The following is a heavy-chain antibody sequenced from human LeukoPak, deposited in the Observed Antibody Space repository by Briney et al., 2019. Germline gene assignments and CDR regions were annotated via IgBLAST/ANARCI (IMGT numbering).Heavy chain of an antibody. J-gene: IGHJ3*02. V-gene: IGHV1-8*01. D-gene: IGHD1-14*01. CDR2: MNPNSGNT. CDR1: GYTFTSYD. Sequence: AASVKVSCKASGYTFTSYDINWVRQATGQGLEWMGWMNPNSGNTGYAQRFQGRVTMTRNTSMSTAYMELSSLRSEDPAVYYCARAFTRNAFDIWGQGTMVTVSS. CDR3: ARAFTRNAFDI.